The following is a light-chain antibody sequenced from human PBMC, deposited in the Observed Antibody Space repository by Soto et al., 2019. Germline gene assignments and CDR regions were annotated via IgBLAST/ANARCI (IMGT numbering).Light chain of an antibody. CDR3: QTWGTGIWV. J-gene: IGLJ3*02. Sequence: QLVLTQSPSASASLGASVKLTRTLSSGYSTYGIAWHQQQPEKGPRFLMKLNSDGSHNKGDGIPDRFSGSSSGAERYLTISSLQLEDEADYYCQTWGTGIWVFGGGTKLTVL. CDR1: SGYSTYG. V-gene: IGLV4-69*01. CDR2: LNSDGSH.